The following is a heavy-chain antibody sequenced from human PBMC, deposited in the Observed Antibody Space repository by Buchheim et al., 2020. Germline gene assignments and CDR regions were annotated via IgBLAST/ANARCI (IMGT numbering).Heavy chain of an antibody. D-gene: IGHD5-12*01. CDR3: ARRALDSGYGTLDY. Sequence: QLQLQESGPGLVKPSETLSLTCTVSGGSISSSSYYWGWIRQPPGKGLERIGSIYYSGSTYYNPSLKSRVTISVDTSKNQFSLKLSSVTAADTAVYYCARRALDSGYGTLDYWGQGTL. J-gene: IGHJ4*02. CDR2: IYYSGST. CDR1: GGSISSSSYY. V-gene: IGHV4-39*01.